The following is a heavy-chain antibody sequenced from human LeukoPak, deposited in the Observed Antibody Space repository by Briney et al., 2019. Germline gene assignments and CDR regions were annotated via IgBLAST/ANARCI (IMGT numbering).Heavy chain of an antibody. V-gene: IGHV3-21*01. D-gene: IGHD2/OR15-2a*01. J-gene: IGHJ4*02. CDR3: ARKNILLDY. Sequence: PGGSLRLSCVASGFSFSRSDMHWVRQAPGKGLEWVSSISSSSSYIYYADSVRGRFTISRDNAKNSLYLQMNSLRAEDTAVYYCARKNILLDYWGQGTLVTVSS. CDR1: GFSFSRSD. CDR2: ISSSSSYI.